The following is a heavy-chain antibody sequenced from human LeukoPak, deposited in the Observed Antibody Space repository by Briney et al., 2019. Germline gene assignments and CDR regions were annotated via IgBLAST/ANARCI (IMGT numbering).Heavy chain of an antibody. CDR3: AKDMAKYYDFWSGYYLFDY. CDR1: GFTFSSYA. J-gene: IGHJ4*02. Sequence: GGSLRLSCAASGFTFSSYAMSWVRQAPGKGLEWVSAISGSGGSTYYADSVKGRFTISRGNSKNTLYLQMNSLRAEDTAVYYCAKDMAKYYDFWSGYYLFDYWGQGTLVTVSS. V-gene: IGHV3-23*01. D-gene: IGHD3-3*01. CDR2: ISGSGGST.